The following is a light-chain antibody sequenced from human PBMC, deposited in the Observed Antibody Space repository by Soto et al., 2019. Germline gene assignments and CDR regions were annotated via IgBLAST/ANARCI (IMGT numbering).Light chain of an antibody. V-gene: IGLV2-14*01. CDR2: EST. Sequence: QSVLTQPASVSGSPGQSITISCTGTSSDVGGHNYVSWYQQHPGTAPKLMIYESTNRPSGVSNRFSGSKSGNTASLTISGLQAEDEADDYSSSYPTSTTLHVVFGGGTKLTVL. J-gene: IGLJ2*01. CDR1: SSDVGGHNY. CDR3: SSYPTSTTLHVV.